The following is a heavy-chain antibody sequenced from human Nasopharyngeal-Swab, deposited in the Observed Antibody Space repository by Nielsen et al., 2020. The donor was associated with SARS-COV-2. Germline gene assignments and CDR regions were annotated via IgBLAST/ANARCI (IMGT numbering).Heavy chain of an antibody. CDR3: ARRTEYRASYYLGGYFDY. V-gene: IGHV4-39*01. CDR2: LYDSGVT. D-gene: IGHD1-26*01. Sequence: SETLSLTCSVSGVSISSSNYYWGWSRQPPGKGRERIAGLYDSGVTYNNPSLKSRVTISVDTSKNQISVKLSSATAADTAVYYCARRTEYRASYYLGGYFDYWGQGTLVTVSS. J-gene: IGHJ4*02. CDR1: GVSISSSNYY.